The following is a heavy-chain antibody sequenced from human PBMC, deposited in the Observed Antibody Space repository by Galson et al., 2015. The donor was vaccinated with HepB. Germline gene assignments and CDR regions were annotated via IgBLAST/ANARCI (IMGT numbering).Heavy chain of an antibody. D-gene: IGHD3-16*01. CDR2: IYYSGST. J-gene: IGHJ6*02. V-gene: IGHV4-59*01. Sequence: ETLSLTCTVSGGSISSYYWSWIRQPPGKGLEWTGYIYYSGSTNYNPSLKSRVTISVDTSKNQFSLTLSSVTAADTAVYYCAREGGEGYYYGMDVWGQGTTVTVSS. CDR3: AREGGEGYYYGMDV. CDR1: GGSISSYY.